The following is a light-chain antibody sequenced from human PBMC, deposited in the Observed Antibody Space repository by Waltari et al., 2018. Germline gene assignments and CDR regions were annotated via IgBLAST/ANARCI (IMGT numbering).Light chain of an antibody. V-gene: IGLV2-8*01. J-gene: IGLJ3*02. CDR3: SSFAGRWV. CDR1: RSTFGNYTF. CDR2: EVT. Sequence: QSALTQPPSASGSPGQSVTIPCTGTRSTFGNYTFVSWYQQHPGKAPKVIIYEVTKRSSGVPDRFSGSKSGNTASLTVSGLQAEDEADYYCSSFAGRWVFGGGTKLTVL.